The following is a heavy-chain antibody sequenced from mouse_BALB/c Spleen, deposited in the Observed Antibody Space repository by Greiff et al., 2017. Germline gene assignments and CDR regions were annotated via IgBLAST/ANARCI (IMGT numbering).Heavy chain of an antibody. CDR3: ARGAYYFDY. J-gene: IGHJ2*01. V-gene: IGHV1S130*01. D-gene: IGHD3-1*01. CDR2: IHPNSGNT. Sequence: QVQLQQSGSVLVRPGASVKLSCKASGYTFTSSWMHWAKQRPGQGLEWIGEIHPNSGNTNYNEKFKGKATLTVDTSSSTAYVDLSSLTSEDSAVYYCARGAYYFDYWGQGTTLTVSS. CDR1: GYTFTSSW.